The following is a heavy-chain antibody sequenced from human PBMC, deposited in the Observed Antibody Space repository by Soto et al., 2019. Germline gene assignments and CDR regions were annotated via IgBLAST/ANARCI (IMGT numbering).Heavy chain of an antibody. CDR2: IWYDGSNK. CDR3: AREQAGPFDY. CDR1: GFTFSSYG. J-gene: IGHJ4*02. Sequence: QVQLVESGGGVVQPGRSLRLSCAASGFTFSSYGMHWVRQAPGKGLESVAVIWYDGSNKYYADSVKRRFTIPRDNSKNTLYLQMNTLRAKDTAVYYCAREQAGPFDYWGQGTLVTVSS. V-gene: IGHV3-33*01. D-gene: IGHD6-13*01.